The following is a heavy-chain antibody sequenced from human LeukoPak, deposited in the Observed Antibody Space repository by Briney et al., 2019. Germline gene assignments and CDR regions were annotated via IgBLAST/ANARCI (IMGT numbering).Heavy chain of an antibody. CDR1: GYSFTSYW. D-gene: IGHD6-19*01. V-gene: IGHV5-51*01. CDR2: IYPGDSDT. Sequence: GESLKISCKGSGYSFTSYWIGWVRQMPGKGPEWMGIIYPGDSDTRYSPSFQGQVTISADKSISTAYLQWSSLKASDTAMYYCARHIEGSGWYRNYYFDYWGQGTLVTVSS. CDR3: ARHIEGSGWYRNYYFDY. J-gene: IGHJ4*02.